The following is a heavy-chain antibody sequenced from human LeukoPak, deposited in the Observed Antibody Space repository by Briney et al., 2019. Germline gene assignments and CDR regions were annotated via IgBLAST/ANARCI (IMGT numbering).Heavy chain of an antibody. Sequence: GGTLRLSCAASGFTFSSYGMSWVRQAPGKGLEWVSAISGSGGRTYYADSVKGRFTISRDNSKNTLSLQMNSLRAEDTAVYYCAKRADVVVVVAAVDYWGQGTLVIVSS. V-gene: IGHV3-23*01. D-gene: IGHD2-15*01. CDR1: GFTFSSYG. J-gene: IGHJ4*02. CDR3: AKRADVVVVVAAVDY. CDR2: ISGSGGRT.